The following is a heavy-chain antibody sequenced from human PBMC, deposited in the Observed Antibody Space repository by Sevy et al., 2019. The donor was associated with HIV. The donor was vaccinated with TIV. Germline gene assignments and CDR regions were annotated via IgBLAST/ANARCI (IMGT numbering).Heavy chain of an antibody. V-gene: IGHV1-18*01. CDR1: GYTFTSYG. Sequence: ASVKVSCKASGYTFTSYGISWVRQAPGQGLEWMGWISAYNGNTNYAQKLQGRVTMTTDTSTSIAYMELRSLRSDDTAVYYCARPIMITFGELDAFDIWGQGTMVTVSS. CDR2: ISAYNGNT. D-gene: IGHD3-16*01. CDR3: ARPIMITFGELDAFDI. J-gene: IGHJ3*02.